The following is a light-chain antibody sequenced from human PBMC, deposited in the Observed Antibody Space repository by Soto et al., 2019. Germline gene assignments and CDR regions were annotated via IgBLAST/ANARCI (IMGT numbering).Light chain of an antibody. CDR1: KTISNL. V-gene: IGKV1-5*03. Sequence: DIQMTQSPSTLSASVGDRVPITCRASKTISNLLAWYQKRPAKAPNRLIYKASSLESGVPPRLSGSGSGTEFTLTISSLQPDDFATYFCQQYSTYPWTFGQGTKVEVK. J-gene: IGKJ1*01. CDR3: QQYSTYPWT. CDR2: KAS.